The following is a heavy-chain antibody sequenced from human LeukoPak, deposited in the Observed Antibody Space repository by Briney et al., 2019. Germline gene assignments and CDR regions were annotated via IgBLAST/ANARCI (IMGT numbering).Heavy chain of an antibody. Sequence: GGSLRLSCVASGFTFSSYTMNWVRQAPGKGLEWVSSISSTSSYIYYADSMKGRFTISRDNAKNSLYLQMNSLRAEDTAVYYCARDSGSYGTLWYFDYWGQGTLVTVSS. V-gene: IGHV3-21*01. CDR3: ARDSGSYGTLWYFDY. CDR2: ISSTSSYI. J-gene: IGHJ4*02. CDR1: GFTFSSYT. D-gene: IGHD1-26*01.